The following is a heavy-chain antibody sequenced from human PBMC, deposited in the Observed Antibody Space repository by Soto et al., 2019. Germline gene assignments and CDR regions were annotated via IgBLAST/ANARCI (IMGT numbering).Heavy chain of an antibody. D-gene: IGHD3-22*01. CDR1: GGTFSSYA. Sequence: SVKVSCKASGGTFSSYAISWVRQAPGQGLEWMGGIIPIFGTANYAQKFQGRVTITADESTSTAYMELSSLRSEDTAVYYCARLYYYDSSGYSTDFDYWGQGTLVTVSS. CDR2: IIPIFGTA. V-gene: IGHV1-69*13. CDR3: ARLYYYDSSGYSTDFDY. J-gene: IGHJ4*02.